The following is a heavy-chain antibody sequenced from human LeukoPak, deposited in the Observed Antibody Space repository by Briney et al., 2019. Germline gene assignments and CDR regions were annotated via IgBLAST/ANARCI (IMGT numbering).Heavy chain of an antibody. CDR1: GGSFSGYY. V-gene: IGHV4-34*01. J-gene: IGHJ6*03. CDR3: ASSHYYYYMDV. Sequence: SETLSLTCAVYGGSFSGYYWSWIRQPPGKGLEWIGEINHSGSTNYNPSLKSRVTISVDTSKNQFSLKLSSVAAADTAVYYCASSHYYYYMDVWGKGTTVTVSS. CDR2: INHSGST.